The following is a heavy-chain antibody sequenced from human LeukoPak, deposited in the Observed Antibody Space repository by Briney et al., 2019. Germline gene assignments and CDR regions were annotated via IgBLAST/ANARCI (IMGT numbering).Heavy chain of an antibody. Sequence: GGSLRLSCAASGFTFSTYWMAWVRQAPGKGLEWGANIKEDASEKYYVDSVKGRFTISRDNAKNSLYLQMNSLRAEDTAVYYCARVVDTHFDYWGQGTLVTVSS. CDR3: ARVVDTHFDY. CDR1: GFTFSTYW. CDR2: IKEDASEK. J-gene: IGHJ4*02. V-gene: IGHV3-7*02. D-gene: IGHD5-18*01.